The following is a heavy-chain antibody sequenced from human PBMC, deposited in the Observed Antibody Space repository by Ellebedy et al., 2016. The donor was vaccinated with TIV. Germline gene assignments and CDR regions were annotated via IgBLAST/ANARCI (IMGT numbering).Heavy chain of an antibody. Sequence: SETLSLTCTVSGDSITHSSYYWAWIRQPPGKGLEWIGNFYYSGNSFYNPSLQSRVTISVDTSKMQFSLKLNSVTAADAAVYYCARGDYDILTGYTSTGDFDSWGQGTLVTVSS. V-gene: IGHV4-39*07. J-gene: IGHJ4*02. D-gene: IGHD3-9*01. CDR3: ARGDYDILTGYTSTGDFDS. CDR1: GDSITHSSYY. CDR2: FYYSGNS.